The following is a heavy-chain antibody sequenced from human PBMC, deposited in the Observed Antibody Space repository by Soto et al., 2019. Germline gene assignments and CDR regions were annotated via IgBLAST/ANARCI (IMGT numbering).Heavy chain of an antibody. V-gene: IGHV4-30-2*01. CDR3: ARESSGSYDCWFDP. CDR1: GGSISSGGYS. D-gene: IGHD3-10*01. CDR2: IYHSGST. Sequence: SETLSLTCAVSGGSISSGGYSWSWIRQPPGKGLEWIGYIYHSGSTYYNPSLKSRVTISVDRSKNQFSLKLSSVTAADTAVYYCARESSGSYDCWFDPWGQGTLVTVSS. J-gene: IGHJ5*02.